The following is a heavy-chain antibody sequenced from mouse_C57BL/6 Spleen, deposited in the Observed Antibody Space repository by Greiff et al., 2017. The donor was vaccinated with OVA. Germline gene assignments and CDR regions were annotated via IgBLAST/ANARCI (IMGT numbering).Heavy chain of an antibody. Sequence: EVKLQESGPVLVKPGASVKMSCKASGYTFTDYYMNWVKQSHGKSLEWIGVINPYNGGTSYNQKFKGKATLTVDKSSSTAYMELNSLTSEDSAVYYCARCSSPLAYWGQGTLVTVSA. D-gene: IGHD1-1*01. V-gene: IGHV1-19*01. J-gene: IGHJ3*01. CDR2: INPYNGGT. CDR1: GYTFTDYY. CDR3: ARCSSPLAY.